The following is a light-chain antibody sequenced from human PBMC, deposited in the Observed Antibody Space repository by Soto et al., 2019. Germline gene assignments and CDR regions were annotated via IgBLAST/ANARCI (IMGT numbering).Light chain of an antibody. CDR3: SSYTSSSTPL. CDR2: EVS. V-gene: IGLV2-14*01. CDR1: SSDVGGYNY. J-gene: IGLJ2*01. Sequence: QSVLTQPASVSGSPGQSSTISCTGTSSDVGGYNYVSWYQQHPGKAPKLMIYEVSNRPSGVSNRFSGSKSGNTASLTISGLQAEDEADYYCSSYTSSSTPLFGGGTKLTVL.